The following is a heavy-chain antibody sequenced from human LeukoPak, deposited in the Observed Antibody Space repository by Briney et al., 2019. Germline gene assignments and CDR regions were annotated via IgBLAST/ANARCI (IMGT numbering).Heavy chain of an antibody. D-gene: IGHD6-13*01. CDR3: ARRGSWTYYYAMDV. Sequence: SETLSLTCDVSGGSFNDYYWSWIRKAPGKGLEWIGEIRHGGSTNYKPSLKGRVTVSVDTSKNQFSLRLTSVTAADTAVYYCARRGSWTYYYAMDVWGQGTTVTVSS. V-gene: IGHV4-34*01. J-gene: IGHJ6*02. CDR2: IRHGGST. CDR1: GGSFNDYY.